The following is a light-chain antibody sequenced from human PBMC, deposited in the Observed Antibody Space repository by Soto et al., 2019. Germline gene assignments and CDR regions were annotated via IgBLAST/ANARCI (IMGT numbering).Light chain of an antibody. CDR3: QQYNNWLT. CDR1: QSISSTY. J-gene: IGKJ4*01. CDR2: DAS. V-gene: IGKV3D-15*01. Sequence: EIVLTQSPGTLSLSPVEIATLSCRASQSISSTYLTWYHQRPGQAPRLLIYDASRRATGIPARFSGSGSGTEFTLTISSLQSEDFAVYYCQQYNNWLTFGGGTTGDIK.